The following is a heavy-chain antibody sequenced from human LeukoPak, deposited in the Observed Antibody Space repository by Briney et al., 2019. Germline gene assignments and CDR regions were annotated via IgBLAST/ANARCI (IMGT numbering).Heavy chain of an antibody. J-gene: IGHJ4*02. CDR2: ISGSGGST. V-gene: IGHV3-23*01. Sequence: GGSLRLSCAASGFTFSSYAMNWVRQAPGKGLEWVSAISGSGGSTYYADSVKGRFTISRNNSRNTLYLQMNSLRAEDTAVYYCAKDRYSYAFEYSDSWGQGTLVTASS. CDR1: GFTFSSYA. CDR3: AKDRYSYAFEYSDS. D-gene: IGHD5-18*01.